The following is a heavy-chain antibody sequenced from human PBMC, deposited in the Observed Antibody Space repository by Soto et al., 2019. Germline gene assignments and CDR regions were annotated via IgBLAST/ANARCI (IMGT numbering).Heavy chain of an antibody. CDR3: ARDLRLSGAAFDV. CDR1: EFAFSTEV. V-gene: IGHV3-74*01. D-gene: IGHD3-3*01. Sequence: GGSLRLSFAASEFAFSTEVMHWVPQAPGKGLVWISRTDYDGRFSTYADSVEGRFTISRDNARNTLFLQMNSLRVDDTAIYYCARDLRLSGAAFDVWGQGTVVTVSS. J-gene: IGHJ3*01. CDR2: TDYDGRFS.